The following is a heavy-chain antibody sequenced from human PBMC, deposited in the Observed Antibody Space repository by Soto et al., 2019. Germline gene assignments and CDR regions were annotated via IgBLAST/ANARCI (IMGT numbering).Heavy chain of an antibody. D-gene: IGHD5-12*01. CDR2: ISSSSSTI. V-gene: IGHV3-48*01. CDR3: ASQSSEWLLFAS. Sequence: PGGSLRLSCAASGGPFSSYSMNWVRQAPGRGLEWVSYISSSSSTIYYADSVEGRFTISRDNAKNSLYLQMNSLRAEDTAVYYCASQSSEWLLFASWGQGTLVTVSS. CDR1: GGPFSSYS. J-gene: IGHJ4*02.